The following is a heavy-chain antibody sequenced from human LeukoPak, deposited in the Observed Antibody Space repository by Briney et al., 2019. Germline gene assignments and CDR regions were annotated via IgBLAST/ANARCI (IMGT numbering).Heavy chain of an antibody. Sequence: GGSLRLSCAASGFTLSNFAMHWVRQAPDKGLEWAALLSYGDNRKYYADSVKGRFTISRDGSKNTLFLLLNSLRTEDTAVYYCARDPNQVTYFDFWGQGTLVTVSS. J-gene: IGHJ4*02. CDR1: GFTLSNFA. CDR3: ARDPNQVTYFDF. D-gene: IGHD2-21*02. V-gene: IGHV3-30*04. CDR2: LSYGDNRK.